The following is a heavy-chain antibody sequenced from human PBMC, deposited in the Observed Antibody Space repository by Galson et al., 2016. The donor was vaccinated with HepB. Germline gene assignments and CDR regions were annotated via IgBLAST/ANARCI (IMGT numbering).Heavy chain of an antibody. CDR1: GFTVSNNY. Sequence: SLRLSCAASGFTVSNNYMTWVRQVPGKELEWVSRVYSGGVTNYADSVEGRFTTSRDSSKNTLYLQMNSLRVEDTAVYHCATSPSVGIWGQGTLVTVSS. CDR3: ATSPSVGI. D-gene: IGHD5/OR15-5a*01. V-gene: IGHV3-53*01. CDR2: VYSGGVT. J-gene: IGHJ4*02.